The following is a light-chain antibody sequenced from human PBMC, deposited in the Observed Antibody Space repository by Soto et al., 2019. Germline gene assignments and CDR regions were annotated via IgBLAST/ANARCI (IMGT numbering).Light chain of an antibody. CDR2: EVS. Sequence: QSALTQPPSVSGSPGQSVTISCTGTSSDIGSYDRVSWYQQPPGTAPRLMIYEVSNRPSGVLDRFSGSKSGNTASLTISGLQPEDETDYYCTSFTTSKTYIFGTGTKVTVL. CDR3: TSFTTSKTYI. CDR1: SSDIGSYDR. J-gene: IGLJ1*01. V-gene: IGLV2-18*02.